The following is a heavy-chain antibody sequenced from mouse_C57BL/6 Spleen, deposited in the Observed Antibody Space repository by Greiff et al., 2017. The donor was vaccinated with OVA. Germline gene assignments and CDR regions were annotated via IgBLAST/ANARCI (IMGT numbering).Heavy chain of an antibody. CDR3: ARSYSNSGGFAY. CDR1: GYSITSGYD. Sequence: ESGPGMVKPSQSLSLTCTVTGYSITSGYDWHWIRHFPGNKLEWMGYISYSGSTNYNPSLKSRISITHDTSKNHFFLKLNSVTTEDTATYYCARSYSNSGGFAYWGQGTLVTVSA. V-gene: IGHV3-1*01. CDR2: ISYSGST. J-gene: IGHJ3*01. D-gene: IGHD2-5*01.